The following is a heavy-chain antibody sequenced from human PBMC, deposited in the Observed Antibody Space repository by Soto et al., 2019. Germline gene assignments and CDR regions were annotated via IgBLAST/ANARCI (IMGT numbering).Heavy chain of an antibody. D-gene: IGHD1-1*01. V-gene: IGHV4-34*01. CDR1: GGSFGGYQ. J-gene: IGHJ3*02. CDR2: INQSGST. CDR3: ARAVPWRKSFDI. Sequence: LSLTCAVYGGSFGGYQWSWIRQPPGEGLEWIGEINQSGSTNYNPSLKSRVAISVDTSETQFSLRLNSLTAADTAVYYCARAVPWRKSFDIWGQGTAVTVSS.